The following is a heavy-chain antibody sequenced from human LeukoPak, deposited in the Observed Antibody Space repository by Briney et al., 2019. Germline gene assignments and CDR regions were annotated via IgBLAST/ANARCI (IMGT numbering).Heavy chain of an antibody. Sequence: GSLRLSCEASGFTFKTYGMNWVRQPPGKGLEWIGSIYYSGSTNYNPSLKSRVTISVDTSKKQFSLKLRSVTAADTAVYYCARVSGYDWESFYDYWGQGTLVTVSS. CDR3: ARVSGYDWESFYDY. CDR2: IYYSGST. V-gene: IGHV4-59*01. CDR1: GFTFKTYG. J-gene: IGHJ4*02. D-gene: IGHD5-12*01.